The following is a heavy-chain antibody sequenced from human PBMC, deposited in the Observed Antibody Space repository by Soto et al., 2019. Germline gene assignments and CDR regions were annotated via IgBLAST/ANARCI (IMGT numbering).Heavy chain of an antibody. D-gene: IGHD3-10*01. Sequence: HLVQSGPEVKKPGASVTVSCKTSGDTFTNFGLSWVRQAPGQGLEWMGWIATYNSNRNYAQKFQGRLTLTTDPSTSTAYMELKSLGHDDTAVYYCARVLRGVVNWFDPWGQGTLVTVSS. CDR2: IATYNSNR. CDR3: ARVLRGVVNWFDP. J-gene: IGHJ5*02. V-gene: IGHV1-18*01. CDR1: GDTFTNFG.